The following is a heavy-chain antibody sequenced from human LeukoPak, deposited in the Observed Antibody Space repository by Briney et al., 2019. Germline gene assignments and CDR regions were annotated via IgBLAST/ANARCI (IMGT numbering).Heavy chain of an antibody. CDR3: ARAYHSSLDY. J-gene: IGHJ4*02. CDR1: GFTFSSYE. V-gene: IGHV3-48*03. D-gene: IGHD2-2*01. Sequence: PGGSLRLSCAASGFTFSSYEMNWVRQAPGKGLEWVSYISSSGSTIYYADSVKGRFTISRGNAKNSLYLQMNSLRAEDTAVYYCARAYHSSLDYWGQGTLVTVSS. CDR2: ISSSGSTI.